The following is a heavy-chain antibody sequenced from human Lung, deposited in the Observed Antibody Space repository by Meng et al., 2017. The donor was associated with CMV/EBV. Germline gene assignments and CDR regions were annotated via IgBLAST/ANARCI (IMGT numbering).Heavy chain of an antibody. J-gene: IGHJ4*02. CDR3: ARRHSATWYSFAY. Sequence: KASGYTFPGYYMPWVRQAPGQGLEWMGWINPNSGGTNYAQKFQDKVTMTRDTSISTAYMVLTRLRSDDTAVYYCARRHSATWYSFAYWGQGTLVTVS. V-gene: IGHV1-2*02. CDR1: GYTFPGYY. CDR2: INPNSGGT. D-gene: IGHD2-21*02.